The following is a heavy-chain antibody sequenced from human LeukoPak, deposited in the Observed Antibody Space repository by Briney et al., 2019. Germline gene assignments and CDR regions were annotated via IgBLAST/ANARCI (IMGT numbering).Heavy chain of an antibody. D-gene: IGHD3-22*01. CDR2: IRYDGGNK. CDR3: AKDSSAYESSGYYYDY. V-gene: IGHV3-30*02. J-gene: IGHJ4*02. CDR1: GFTFSIYG. Sequence: PGGSLRLSCAASGFTFSIYGMHWVRQAPGKGLEWVAFIRYDGGNKYYADSVKGRFTISRDNSKNTLYLQMNSLRVDDTAVYYCAKDSSAYESSGYYYDYWGQGTLVPVSS.